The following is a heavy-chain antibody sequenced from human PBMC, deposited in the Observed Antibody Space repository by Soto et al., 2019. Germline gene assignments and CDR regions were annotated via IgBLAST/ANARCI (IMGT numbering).Heavy chain of an antibody. CDR2: MNPNTGNT. Sequence: ASVKVSCKASGYTFTSYDINWVRQATGQGLERIGWMNPNTGNTGSTQTFQGRVTMARNTSTTTAYMELSSLTSEDTAVYYCARTYSSSSSYFYYYIDVWGEGTTVTVSS. J-gene: IGHJ6*03. CDR3: ARTYSSSSSYFYYYIDV. D-gene: IGHD6-6*01. V-gene: IGHV1-8*01. CDR1: GYTFTSYD.